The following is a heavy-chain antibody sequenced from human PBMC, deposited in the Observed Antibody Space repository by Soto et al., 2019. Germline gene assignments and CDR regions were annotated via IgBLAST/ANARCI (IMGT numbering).Heavy chain of an antibody. J-gene: IGHJ4*02. CDR2: IYYDGST. Sequence: SETLSLTCTVSGGSIRNYYWSRVRQPPGKGLQWIGYIYYDGSTNYDPSLKSRVTISVDASKKELSLRLKSLTAADTALYYCARVGGYCSGAGCYSFDYWGQGTLVTVSS. V-gene: IGHV4-59*01. D-gene: IGHD2-15*01. CDR1: GGSIRNYY. CDR3: ARVGGYCSGAGCYSFDY.